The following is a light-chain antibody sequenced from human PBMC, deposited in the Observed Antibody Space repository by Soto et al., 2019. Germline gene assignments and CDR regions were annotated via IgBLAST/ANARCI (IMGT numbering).Light chain of an antibody. CDR3: SSYAGSNNLGV. CDR1: SSDVGGYNY. J-gene: IGLJ3*02. Sequence: QSVLTQPPSASGSPGQSVTISCTGTSSDVGGYNYVSWYQQHPGKAPKLMIYEVSKRPSGVPDRFSGSKSGNTASLTVSGLQAEVEADYYCSSYAGSNNLGVFGGGTQLTVL. CDR2: EVS. V-gene: IGLV2-8*01.